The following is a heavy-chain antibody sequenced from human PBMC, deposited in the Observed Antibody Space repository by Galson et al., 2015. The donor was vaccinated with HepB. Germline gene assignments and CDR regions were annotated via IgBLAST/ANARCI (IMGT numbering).Heavy chain of an antibody. CDR2: INPSGGST. J-gene: IGHJ4*02. V-gene: IGHV1-46*01. CDR3: ARGARRGYCSSTSCYTPSSRLDH. D-gene: IGHD2-2*02. Sequence: SVKASCKASGYTFTSYYMHWVRQAPGQGLEWMGIINPSGGSTSYAQKFQGRVTMTRDTSTSTVYMELSSLRSEDMAVYYCARGARRGYCSSTSCYTPSSRLDHWGQGTLVTVSS. CDR1: GYTFTSYY.